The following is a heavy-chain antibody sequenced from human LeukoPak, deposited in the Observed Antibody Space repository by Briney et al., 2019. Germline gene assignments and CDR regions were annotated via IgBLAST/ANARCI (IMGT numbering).Heavy chain of an antibody. V-gene: IGHV1-69*05. CDR1: GGTFNSYA. Sequence: VKVSCKASGGTFNSYAISWVRQAPGQGLEWMGGIIPIFGTANHAQKFQGRVTITTDESTSTAYMELRSLRSDDSAVYYCARVWGAFDIWGQGTMVTVSS. D-gene: IGHD1-26*01. J-gene: IGHJ3*02. CDR2: IIPIFGTA. CDR3: ARVWGAFDI.